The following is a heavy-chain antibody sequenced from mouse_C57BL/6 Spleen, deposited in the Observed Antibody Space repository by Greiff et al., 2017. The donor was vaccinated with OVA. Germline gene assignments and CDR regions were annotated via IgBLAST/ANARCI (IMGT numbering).Heavy chain of an antibody. V-gene: IGHV2-6-1*01. CDR2: IWSDGST. D-gene: IGHD2-3*01. Sequence: VKLVESGPGLVAPSQSLSITCTVSGFSLTSYGVHWVRQPPGKGLEWLVVIWSDGSTTYNSSLKSRMSISKDNYKSQVFLKMNSLQTDNTAMYYCARHDDGYYAMDDWGQGTSVTVSS. J-gene: IGHJ4*01. CDR3: ARHDDGYYAMDD. CDR1: GFSLTSYG.